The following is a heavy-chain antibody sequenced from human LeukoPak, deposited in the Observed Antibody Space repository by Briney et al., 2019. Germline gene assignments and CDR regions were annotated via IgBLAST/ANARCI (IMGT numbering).Heavy chain of an antibody. CDR1: GYSFTGYY. V-gene: IGHV1-2*02. D-gene: IGHD5-12*01. CDR3: AKNPYDYYVDH. J-gene: IGHJ4*02. Sequence: ASVKVSCKTSGYSFTGYYMHWVRQAPGQGLEWMGSINPSSSDTNYAQKFQGRVTMTRDTSISTAYMELSRLTADDTAVYYCAKNPYDYYVDHWGQGTLVTVSS. CDR2: INPSSSDT.